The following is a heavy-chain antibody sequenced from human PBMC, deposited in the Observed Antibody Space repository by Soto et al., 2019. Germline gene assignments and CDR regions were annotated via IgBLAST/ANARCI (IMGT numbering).Heavy chain of an antibody. V-gene: IGHV1-18*01. CDR2: ISTYNGNT. Sequence: QVQLVQSGAEVKQPGASVKVSCKASGYTFTNYGFTWVRQAPGQGLEWLGWISTYNGNTKYAQKVQGRLTMTTDTSTSTASVELTSLRSDDTALCYCARTTVPASHYSTDVWGKGSTVTVPS. CDR3: ARTTVPASHYSTDV. J-gene: IGHJ6*03. CDR1: GYTFTNYG. D-gene: IGHD4-17*01.